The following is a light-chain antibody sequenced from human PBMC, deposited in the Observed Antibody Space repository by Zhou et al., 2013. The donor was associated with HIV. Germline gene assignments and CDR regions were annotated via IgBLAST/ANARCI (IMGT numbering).Light chain of an antibody. Sequence: DIVLTQSPGTLSLSPGEGATLSCRASHTISANDVAWYQQKRGQAPRVLLYGAVTRVAGVPARFSGSGSGTEFTLTISSLQTEDFATYFCQQYSVWPPYTFGQGTKLEIK. J-gene: IGKJ2*01. V-gene: IGKV3D-15*01. CDR2: GAV. CDR3: QQYSVWPPYT. CDR1: HTISAN.